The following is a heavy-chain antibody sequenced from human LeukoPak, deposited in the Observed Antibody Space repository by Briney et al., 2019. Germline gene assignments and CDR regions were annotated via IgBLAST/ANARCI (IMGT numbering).Heavy chain of an antibody. CDR2: ISSSSSTI. D-gene: IGHD5-12*01. V-gene: IGHV3-48*02. CDR1: GFTFSSYS. Sequence: QPGGSLRLSCAASGFTFSSYSMNWVRQAPGKGLEWVSYISSSSSTIYYADSVKGRFTISRDNAKNSLYLQMNSLRDEDTAVYYCARDYQGRGYSGYGLKDYWGQGTLVTVSS. CDR3: ARDYQGRGYSGYGLKDY. J-gene: IGHJ4*02.